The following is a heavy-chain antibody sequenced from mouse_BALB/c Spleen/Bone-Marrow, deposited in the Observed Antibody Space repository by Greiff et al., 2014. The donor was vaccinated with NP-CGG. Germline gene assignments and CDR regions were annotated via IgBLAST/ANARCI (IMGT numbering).Heavy chain of an antibody. CDR2: IDPANGNT. CDR3: APYYYGSSQFAY. V-gene: IGHV14-3*02. Sequence: VQLQQSGAELVKPGASAKLSCTASGFNIKDTYMHWVKQRPEQGLEWIGRIDPANGNTKYDPEFQGKATITADTSSNTAYLQLSSLTSEDTAVYYWAPYYYGSSQFAYWGQGTLVTVSA. CDR1: GFNIKDTY. D-gene: IGHD1-1*01. J-gene: IGHJ3*01.